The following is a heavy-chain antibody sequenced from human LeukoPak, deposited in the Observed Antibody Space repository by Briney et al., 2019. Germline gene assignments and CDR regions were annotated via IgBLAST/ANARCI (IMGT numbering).Heavy chain of an antibody. CDR2: ISGSGGST. V-gene: IGHV3-23*01. Sequence: GGSLRLSCAASGFTFSSYAMSWVRQAPGKGLEWVSVISGSGGSTYYADSVKGRFTISRDNSKNTLYLQMNSLRAEDTAVYYCAKGNGDYAGPYYFDYWGQGTLVTVSS. CDR3: AKGNGDYAGPYYFDY. CDR1: GFTFSSYA. J-gene: IGHJ4*02. D-gene: IGHD4-17*01.